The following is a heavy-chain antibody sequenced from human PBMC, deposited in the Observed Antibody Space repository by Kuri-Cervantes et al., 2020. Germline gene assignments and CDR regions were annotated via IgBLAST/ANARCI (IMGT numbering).Heavy chain of an antibody. J-gene: IGHJ4*02. D-gene: IGHD3-10*01. CDR1: NDSIVHNY. V-gene: IGHV4-59*08. Sequence: SETLSLTCIVSNDSIVHNYWSWIRQSPGKGLEWIGNIYYSGDTNYNPSLKSRVTISVDTSKNQFSLKLSSVTAADTAVYYCARLRFGELLSFDSWGQGTLVTVSS. CDR3: ARLRFGELLSFDS. CDR2: IYYSGDT.